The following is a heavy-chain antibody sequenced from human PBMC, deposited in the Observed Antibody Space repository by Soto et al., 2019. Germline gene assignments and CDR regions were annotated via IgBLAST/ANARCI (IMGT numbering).Heavy chain of an antibody. CDR3: ATEGHDYGAHRGFDP. CDR2: FDPEDGET. D-gene: IGHD4-17*01. CDR1: GYTLTELS. V-gene: IGHV1-24*01. Sequence: NTQASVKVSCKVSGYTLTELSMHWVRQAPGKGLEWMGGFDPEDGETIYAQKFQGRVTMTEDTSTDTAYMELSSLRSEDTAVYYCATEGHDYGAHRGFDPWGQGTLVTVSS. J-gene: IGHJ5*02.